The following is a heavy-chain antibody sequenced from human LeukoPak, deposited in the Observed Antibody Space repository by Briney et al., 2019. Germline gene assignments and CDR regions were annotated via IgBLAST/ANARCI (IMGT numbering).Heavy chain of an antibody. D-gene: IGHD4-11*01. CDR1: GFTFSSYA. J-gene: IGHJ4*01. V-gene: IGHV3-23*01. CDR3: AKHQLQSTVLFDY. CDR2: VSGGAGGT. Sequence: PGGSLRLSCAASGFTFSSYAMSWVCQAPGKGLEWLSTVSGGAGGTSYADSVKGRFTISRDNSKNTLFLQMNSLRAEDTAVYYCAKHQLQSTVLFDYWGQGTLVTVSS.